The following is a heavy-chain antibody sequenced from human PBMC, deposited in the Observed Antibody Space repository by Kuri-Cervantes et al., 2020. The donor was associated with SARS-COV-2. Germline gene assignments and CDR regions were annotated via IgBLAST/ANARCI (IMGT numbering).Heavy chain of an antibody. CDR3: ARDRRVAAAGTTRVGASPGPDY. Sequence: ASVKVSCKASGYTFTGYYMHWVRQAPGQGLEWMGWINPNSGGTSYAQKFQGRVTMTRDTSTSTVYMELSSLRSEDTAVYYCARDRRVAAAGTTRVGASPGPDYWGQGTLVTVSS. V-gene: IGHV1-2*02. CDR2: INPNSGGT. CDR1: GYTFTGYY. J-gene: IGHJ4*02. D-gene: IGHD6-13*01.